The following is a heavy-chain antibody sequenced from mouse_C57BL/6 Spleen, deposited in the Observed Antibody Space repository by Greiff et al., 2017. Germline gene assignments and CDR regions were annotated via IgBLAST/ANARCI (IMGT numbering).Heavy chain of an antibody. CDR1: GFTFSSYA. J-gene: IGHJ1*03. CDR2: ISSGGDYI. Sequence: EVQGVESGEGLVKPGGSLKLSCAASGFTFSSYAMSWVRQTPEKRLEWVAYISSGGDYIYYADTVKGRFTISRDNARNTLYLQMSSLKSEDTAMYYCTRVYGSSYGYFDVWGTGTTVTVSS. V-gene: IGHV5-9-1*02. CDR3: TRVYGSSYGYFDV. D-gene: IGHD1-1*01.